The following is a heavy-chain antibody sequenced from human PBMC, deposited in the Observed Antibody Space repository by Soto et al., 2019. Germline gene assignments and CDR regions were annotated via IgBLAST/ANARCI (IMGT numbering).Heavy chain of an antibody. J-gene: IGHJ6*03. D-gene: IGHD1-7*01. CDR3: ARVTYNWNFGVYCMDV. Sequence: SQTLSLTCAISGDSVSSNSATWNWIRQSPSRGLEWLGRTYYMSKWYNDYAVSVKGRITFNPDTSKNQFSLQLNSVTPEDTAVYYCARVTYNWNFGVYCMDVWGEGTTVTV. V-gene: IGHV6-1*01. CDR2: TYYMSKWYN. CDR1: GDSVSSNSAT.